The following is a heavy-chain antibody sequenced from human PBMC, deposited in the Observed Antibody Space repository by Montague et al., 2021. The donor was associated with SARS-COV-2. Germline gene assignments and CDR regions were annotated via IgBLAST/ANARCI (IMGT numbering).Heavy chain of an antibody. Sequence: SETLSLTCAVSGHSISSDYWSWIRQPPGRAPECIGYSYYSGGTNYNPSLKSRVTISIDTSKNQFSLKLSSVTAADTAVYYCARHALGYFDWLNEGYFDYWGQGTLVTVSS. CDR3: ARHALGYFDWLNEGYFDY. CDR2: SYYSGGT. CDR1: GHSISSDY. J-gene: IGHJ4*02. V-gene: IGHV4-59*08. D-gene: IGHD3-9*01.